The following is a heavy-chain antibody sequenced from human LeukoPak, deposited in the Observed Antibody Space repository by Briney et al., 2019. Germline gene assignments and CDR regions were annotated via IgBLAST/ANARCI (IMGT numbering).Heavy chain of an antibody. CDR3: AKSGATGRPRIDY. V-gene: IGHV3-23*01. Sequence: GGSLRLSCAASAFTFSSYAMSWVRHAPGKGLQWVSTISGSGGSTYYADSVKGRFTISRDNSKNTLYLQMNSLRAEDTAVYYCAKSGATGRPRIDYWGQGTLVTVSS. CDR2: ISGSGGST. CDR1: AFTFSSYA. D-gene: IGHD1-26*01. J-gene: IGHJ4*02.